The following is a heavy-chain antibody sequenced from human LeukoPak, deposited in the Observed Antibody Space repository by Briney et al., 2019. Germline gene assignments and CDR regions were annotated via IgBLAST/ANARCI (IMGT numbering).Heavy chain of an antibody. D-gene: IGHD2-2*01. V-gene: IGHV3-30*04. J-gene: IGHJ6*02. CDR2: ISYDGSNK. Sequence: GRSLRLSCAASGFTFSSYAMHWVRQAPGKGLEWVAVISYDGSNKYYADSVKGRFTISRDNSKNTLYLQMNSLRAEDTAVYYCARQAYGYCSSTNCYVYSAYGMDVWGQGTTVTVSS. CDR1: GFTFSSYA. CDR3: ARQAYGYCSSTNCYVYSAYGMDV.